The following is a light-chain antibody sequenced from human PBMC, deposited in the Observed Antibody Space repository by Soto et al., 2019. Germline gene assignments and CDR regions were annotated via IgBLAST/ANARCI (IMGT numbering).Light chain of an antibody. CDR1: RRVSNN. Sequence: EIVMTQSPATLSVSQGERVTLSCRASRRVSNNLAWYQQKPGQAPRLLIYGATGRATGIPARFSGSGSGTEFTLTISSLQSEDSAVYYCQHYNEWPLTVGGGTKVEIK. CDR2: GAT. J-gene: IGKJ4*01. CDR3: QHYNEWPLT. V-gene: IGKV3-15*01.